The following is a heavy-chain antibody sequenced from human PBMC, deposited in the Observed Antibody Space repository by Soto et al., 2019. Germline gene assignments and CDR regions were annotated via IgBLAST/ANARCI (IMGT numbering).Heavy chain of an antibody. J-gene: IGHJ2*01. V-gene: IGHV3-13*01. CDR2: IGTAGDT. CDR1: GFTFSSYD. CDR3: ARVSPHWYFDL. Sequence: GGSLRLSCAASGFTFSSYDMHWVRQATGKGLEWVSAIGTAGDTYYPGSVKGRFTISRENAKNSLYLQMNSLRAGDTAVYYCARVSPHWYFDLWGRGTLVTVSS.